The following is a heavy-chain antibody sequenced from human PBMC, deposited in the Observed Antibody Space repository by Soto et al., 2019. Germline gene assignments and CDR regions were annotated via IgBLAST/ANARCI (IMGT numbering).Heavy chain of an antibody. Sequence: GGSLRLSCAASGFTFSSYAMSWVRQAPGKGLEWVSVISGSDDSTYYADSVKGRFTISRDNSKNTLYLQMNSQRAEDTAVYYCAKRSSSSTFDYWGQGTLVTVSS. CDR2: ISGSDDST. V-gene: IGHV3-23*01. CDR3: AKRSSSSTFDY. CDR1: GFTFSSYA. D-gene: IGHD6-6*01. J-gene: IGHJ4*02.